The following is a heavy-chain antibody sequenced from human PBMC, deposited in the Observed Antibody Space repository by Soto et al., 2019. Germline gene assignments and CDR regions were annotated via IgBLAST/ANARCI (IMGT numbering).Heavy chain of an antibody. V-gene: IGHV5-51*01. Sequence: PGVSLRISCNGSGYSFTSYWMRWVRQVPGKGLEWIGIIYPGESDTRYSPSFQGQVTISADKSISTAYLQWSSLKASDTAMYYCARHYRRVVVRGAMMSTYAFDIWGQGTMVTVSS. CDR1: GYSFTSYW. D-gene: IGHD2-2*01. J-gene: IGHJ3*02. CDR2: IYPGESDT. CDR3: ARHYRRVVVRGAMMSTYAFDI.